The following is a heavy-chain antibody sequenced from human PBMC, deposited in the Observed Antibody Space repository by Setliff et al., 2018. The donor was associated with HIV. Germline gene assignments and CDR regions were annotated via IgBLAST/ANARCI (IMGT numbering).Heavy chain of an antibody. V-gene: IGHV4-34*01. Sequence: SETLSLTCAVYGGSFSGYFWSWIRQPPGKGLEWIGQINYSGSTNYNPSLKSRVTISVDTSKEQFSLKLSSVTAADTAVYYCASSNNFWSGLDYWGQGTLVTVSS. CDR2: INYSGST. J-gene: IGHJ4*02. D-gene: IGHD3-3*01. CDR1: GGSFSGYF. CDR3: ASSNNFWSGLDY.